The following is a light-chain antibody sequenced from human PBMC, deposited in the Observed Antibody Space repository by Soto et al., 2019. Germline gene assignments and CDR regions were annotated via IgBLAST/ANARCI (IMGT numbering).Light chain of an antibody. CDR1: QTVSSN. CDR2: GAS. V-gene: IGKV3-15*01. CDR3: QHYSNWQTWT. Sequence: EIVLTQSPATLSSFPGDRATLSCRASQTVSSNLAWYQQKPGQAPRLLIYGASTRAIDIPARFSGSGSETEFTLTIRSLKSEDFAVYYCQHYSNWQTWTFGQGTKLDIK. J-gene: IGKJ1*01.